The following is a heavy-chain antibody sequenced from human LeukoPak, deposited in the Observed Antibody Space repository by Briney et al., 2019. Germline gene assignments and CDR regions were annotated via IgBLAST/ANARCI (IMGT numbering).Heavy chain of an antibody. CDR1: GFTFSSYW. V-gene: IGHV3-7*01. CDR3: AREVPRYYDSSGLGSY. J-gene: IGHJ4*02. D-gene: IGHD3-22*01. CDR2: IKQDGSEK. Sequence: GGSLRLSCSASGFTFSSYWMSWVRQAPGKGLEWVANIKQDGSEKYYVDSVKGRFTISRDNAKNSLYLQMNSLRAEDTAVYYCAREVPRYYDSSGLGSYWGQGTLVTVSS.